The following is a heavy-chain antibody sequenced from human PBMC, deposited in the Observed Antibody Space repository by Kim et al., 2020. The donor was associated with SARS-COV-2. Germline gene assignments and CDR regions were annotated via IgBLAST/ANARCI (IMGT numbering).Heavy chain of an antibody. CDR1: GFTFSSYS. CDR2: ISSSSSYI. CDR3: AKTYYYDSSGYYYASWYYYYGMDV. D-gene: IGHD3-22*01. V-gene: IGHV3-21*01. Sequence: GGSLRLSCAASGFTFSSYSMNWVRQAPGKGLEWVSSISSSSSYIYYADSVKGRFTISRDNAKNSLYLQMNSLRAEDTAVYYCAKTYYYDSSGYYYASWYYYYGMDVWGQGTTVTVSS. J-gene: IGHJ6*02.